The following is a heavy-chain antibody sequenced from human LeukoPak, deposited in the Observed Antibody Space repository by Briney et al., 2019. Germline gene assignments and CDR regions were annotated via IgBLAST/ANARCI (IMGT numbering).Heavy chain of an antibody. Sequence: GGSLRLSRAASGFTFSSYGMHWVRQAPGKGLEWVAVISYDGSNKYYADSVKGRFTISRDNSKNTLYLQMNSLRAEDTAVYYCAKSGLAVAGNRDAFDIWGQGTMVTVSS. D-gene: IGHD6-19*01. V-gene: IGHV3-30*18. J-gene: IGHJ3*02. CDR1: GFTFSSYG. CDR3: AKSGLAVAGNRDAFDI. CDR2: ISYDGSNK.